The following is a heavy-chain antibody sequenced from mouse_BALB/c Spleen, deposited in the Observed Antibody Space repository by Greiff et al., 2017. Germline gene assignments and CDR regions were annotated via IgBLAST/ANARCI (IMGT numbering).Heavy chain of an antibody. V-gene: IGHV5-6-4*01. CDR1: GFTFSSYT. CDR2: ISSGGSYT. D-gene: IGHD1-1*01. CDR3: TRDYYGSFDY. J-gene: IGHJ2*01. Sequence: EVKLVESGGGLVKPGGSLKLSCAASGFTFSSYTMSWVRQTPEKRLEWVATISSGGSYTYYPDSVKGRFTISRDNAKNTLYLQMSSLKSEDTAMYYCTRDYYGSFDYWGQGTTLTVSS.